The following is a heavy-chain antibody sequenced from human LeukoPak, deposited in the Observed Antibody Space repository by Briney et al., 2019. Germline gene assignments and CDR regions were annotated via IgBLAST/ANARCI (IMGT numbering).Heavy chain of an antibody. Sequence: PGGSLRLSHADSGFTLCSYAMHGVPQAPDKGLEWVAVISDDGSTENYAGSVKGRITISRDNPKNTLYLQLNSLRPEDTAVYHCARDLSGSYTVDYWGQGTLVTVSS. CDR2: ISDDGSTE. CDR3: ARDLSGSYTVDY. J-gene: IGHJ4*02. D-gene: IGHD1-26*01. CDR1: GFTLCSYA. V-gene: IGHV3-30-3*01.